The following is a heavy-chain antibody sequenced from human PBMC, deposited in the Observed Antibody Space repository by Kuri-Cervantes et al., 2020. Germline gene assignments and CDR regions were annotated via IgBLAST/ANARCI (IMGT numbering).Heavy chain of an antibody. V-gene: IGHV3-9*01. CDR3: AKDISDFWSGPSPYAFDI. Sequence: GGSLRLSCAASGFTFDDYAMHWVRQAPGKGLEWVSGISWNSGSIGYADSVKGRFTISRDNAKNSLYLQMNSLRAEDTALYYCAKDISDFWSGPSPYAFDIWGQGTIVTVSS. D-gene: IGHD3-3*01. J-gene: IGHJ3*02. CDR2: ISWNSGSI. CDR1: GFTFDDYA.